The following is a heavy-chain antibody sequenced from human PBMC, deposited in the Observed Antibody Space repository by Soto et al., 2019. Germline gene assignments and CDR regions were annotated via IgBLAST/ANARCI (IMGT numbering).Heavy chain of an antibody. D-gene: IGHD3-10*01. CDR1: GFTFSNYV. J-gene: IGHJ4*02. CDR2: IIGSGDNT. Sequence: EVHLLDSGGGLVQPGGSVRLSCAASGFTFSNYVMSWVLQAPAKGLVWFSSIIGSGDNTYYADSVKGRFTISRDNSTNTLFLQMNSLRAAPTAVYYCAKLPLLMALGFDYWGQGTLVTVSS. V-gene: IGHV3-23*01. CDR3: AKLPLLMALGFDY.